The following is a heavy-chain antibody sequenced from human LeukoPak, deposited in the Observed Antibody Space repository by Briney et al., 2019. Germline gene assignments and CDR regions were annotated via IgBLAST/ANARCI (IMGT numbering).Heavy chain of an antibody. CDR2: MNPNSGNT. J-gene: IGHJ5*02. CDR3: ARAFDSSPSYP. V-gene: IGHV1-8*01. CDR1: GYTLTELS. Sequence: GASVKVSCKVSGYTLTELSMHWVRQATGQGLEWMGWMNPNSGNTGYAQKFQGRVTMTRNTSISTAYMELSSLRSEDTAVYYCARAFDSSPSYPWGQGTLVTVSS. D-gene: IGHD6-6*01.